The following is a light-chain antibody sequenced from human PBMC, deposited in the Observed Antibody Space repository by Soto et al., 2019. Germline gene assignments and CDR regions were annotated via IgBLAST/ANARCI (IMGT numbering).Light chain of an antibody. CDR1: QSISSY. J-gene: IGKJ2*01. CDR3: QQSYSTPF. CDR2: AAS. Sequence: DIQMTQSPSSLSASVGDRVTITCRASQSISSYLNWYQQKPGKAPKLLIYAASSFQSGVPSRFSGSGSETDFTLTISSLQPEDFATYYCQQSYSTPFFGQGTKLEIK. V-gene: IGKV1-39*01.